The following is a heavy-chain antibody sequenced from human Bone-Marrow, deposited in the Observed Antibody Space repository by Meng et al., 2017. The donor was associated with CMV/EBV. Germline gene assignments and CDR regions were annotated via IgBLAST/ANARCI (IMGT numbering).Heavy chain of an antibody. D-gene: IGHD5-18*01. CDR1: GFTFSSYG. CDR3: AKARFRIQLLDV. V-gene: IGHV3-30*02. Sequence: GESLKISCAASGFTFSSYGMHWVRQAPGKGLEWVAFIRYDGSNKYYADSVKGRLTISRDNSKNTLYLQMNSLRAEDTAVYYCAKARFRIQLLDVWGQGTMVTVSS. CDR2: IRYDGSNK. J-gene: IGHJ6*02.